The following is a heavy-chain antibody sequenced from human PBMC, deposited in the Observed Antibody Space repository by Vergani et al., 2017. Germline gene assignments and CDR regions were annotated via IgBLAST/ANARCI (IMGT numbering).Heavy chain of an antibody. J-gene: IGHJ4*02. CDR3: ARLHPYYFWSCYHANFDY. V-gene: IGHV5-51*01. Sequence: EVQLVQSGAEVKKPGESLKISCKGSGYSFTSYWIGWVRQMPGKGLEWMGIIYPGDSDTRYSPSFQAQVTISADKSISTAYLQWSSLKASDTAMYYCARLHPYYFWSCYHANFDYWGQGTLVTVSS. D-gene: IGHD3-3*01. CDR2: IYPGDSDT. CDR1: GYSFTSYW.